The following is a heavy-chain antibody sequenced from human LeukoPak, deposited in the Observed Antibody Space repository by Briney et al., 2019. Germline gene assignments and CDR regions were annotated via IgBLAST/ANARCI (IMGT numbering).Heavy chain of an antibody. CDR1: GFTFSRYS. D-gene: IGHD1-26*01. CDR2: ITSSGSAI. CDR3: ASQWELHPAF. V-gene: IGHV3-48*01. Sequence: GGSLRLSCAASGFTFSRYSMNWVHQAPGKGLEWLSYITSSGSAIYYADSVRGRFTISRDNAKKSLYLQMNGLRAEDTAVYYCASQWELHPAFWGQGTLVTVSS. J-gene: IGHJ4*02.